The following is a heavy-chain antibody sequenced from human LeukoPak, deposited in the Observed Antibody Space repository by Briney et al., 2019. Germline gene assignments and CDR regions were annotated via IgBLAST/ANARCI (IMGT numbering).Heavy chain of an antibody. CDR2: IYYSGST. CDR1: GGSISSSSYY. CDR3: ARLRSDNLRRYYYGMDV. Sequence: PSETLSLTCTVSGGSISSSSYYWGWIRQPPGKGLEWIGTIYYSGSTYYNPSLKTRVTTSVDTSKNQFSMELSSVTAADTAVYYCARLRSDNLRRYYYGMDVWGQGTTVTVSS. V-gene: IGHV4-39*01. J-gene: IGHJ6*02. D-gene: IGHD3-16*01.